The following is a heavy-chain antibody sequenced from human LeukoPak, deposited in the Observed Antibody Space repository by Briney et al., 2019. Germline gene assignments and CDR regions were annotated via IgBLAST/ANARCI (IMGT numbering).Heavy chain of an antibody. D-gene: IGHD6-19*01. Sequence: PGGSLRLSCAASGFTFSSYAMSWVRQAPGKGLEWVSAISGSGGSTYYADSVKGRFTISRDNSKNTLYLQMNSLRAEDAAVYYCAKDLRYRSGWLPLDYWGQGTLVTVSS. V-gene: IGHV3-23*01. CDR1: GFTFSSYA. J-gene: IGHJ4*02. CDR2: ISGSGGST. CDR3: AKDLRYRSGWLPLDY.